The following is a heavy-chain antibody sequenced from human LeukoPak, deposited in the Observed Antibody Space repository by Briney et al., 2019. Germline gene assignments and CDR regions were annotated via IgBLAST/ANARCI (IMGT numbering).Heavy chain of an antibody. CDR1: GFTFSSYA. J-gene: IGHJ6*03. CDR2: IYHNGDT. V-gene: IGHV4-38-2*01. CDR3: ARGGGLRWLYYHMDV. D-gene: IGHD3-16*01. Sequence: PGGSLRLSCAASGFTFSSYAMSWVRQAPGKGLEWIGSIYHNGDTYYTPSLKSRVSISVDTSKNQFSLKLSSVTAADTAVYFCARGGGLRWLYYHMDVWGRGTTVTVSS.